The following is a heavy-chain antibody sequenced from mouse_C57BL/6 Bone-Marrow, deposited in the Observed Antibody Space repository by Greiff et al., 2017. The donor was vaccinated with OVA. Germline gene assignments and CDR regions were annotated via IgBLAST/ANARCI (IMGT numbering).Heavy chain of an antibody. CDR3: ARVFYYGSSYWYFDV. Sequence: EVKLVESGGGLVQPGGSLKLSCAASGFTFSDYGMAWVRQAPRKGPEWVAFISNLAYSIYYADTVTGRLTISRENAKNTLYLEMSSLRSEDTAMYYCARVFYYGSSYWYFDVWGTGTTVTVSS. D-gene: IGHD1-1*01. CDR1: GFTFSDYG. V-gene: IGHV5-15*01. CDR2: ISNLAYSI. J-gene: IGHJ1*03.